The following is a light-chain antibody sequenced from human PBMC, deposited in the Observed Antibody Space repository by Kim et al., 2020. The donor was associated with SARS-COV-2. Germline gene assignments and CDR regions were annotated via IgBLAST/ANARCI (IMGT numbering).Light chain of an antibody. V-gene: IGLV1-44*01. CDR1: STNIGTNT. Sequence: GQRVTISCSGSSTNIGTNTVSWYQQLPGTAPKLLIYSDDLRPSGSPDRFSGSKSGASASLAINGLQSEDEADYHCAVWDDSLNGAVFGGGTQLTVL. CDR2: SDD. CDR3: AVWDDSLNGAV. J-gene: IGLJ2*01.